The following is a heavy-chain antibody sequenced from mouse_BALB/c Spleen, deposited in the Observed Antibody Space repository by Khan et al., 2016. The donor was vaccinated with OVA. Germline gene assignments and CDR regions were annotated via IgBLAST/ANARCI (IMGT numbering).Heavy chain of an antibody. Sequence: EVKLEVSGPGLVKPSQSLSLTCSVTGYSITSGYYWNWIRQFPGNKLEWMGYISYDGSNNYNPSLKNRISITRDTSKNQFFLKLNSVTTEDTATYYCAREDWDRDAMDYWGQGTSVTVSS. V-gene: IGHV3-6*02. CDR2: ISYDGSN. CDR1: GYSITSGYY. CDR3: AREDWDRDAMDY. D-gene: IGHD4-1*01. J-gene: IGHJ4*01.